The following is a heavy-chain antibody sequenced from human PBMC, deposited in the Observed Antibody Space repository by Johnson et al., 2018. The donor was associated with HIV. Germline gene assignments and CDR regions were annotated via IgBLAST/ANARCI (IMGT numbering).Heavy chain of an antibody. D-gene: IGHD3-16*01. CDR2: ISWNSGSI. V-gene: IGHV3-9*01. CDR3: AKGWGAFDI. Sequence: EVQLVESGGGVVQPGRSLRLSCAASGFTFDDYAMHWVRQAPGKGLEWVSGISWNSGSIGYADSVKGRFTISRDNAKNSLYVQMNSLRAEDTALYYCAKGWGAFDIWGQGTMVTVSS. J-gene: IGHJ3*02. CDR1: GFTFDDYA.